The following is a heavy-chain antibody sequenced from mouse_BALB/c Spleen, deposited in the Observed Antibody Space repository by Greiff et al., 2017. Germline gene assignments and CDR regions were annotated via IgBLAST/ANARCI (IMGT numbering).Heavy chain of an antibody. CDR3: TGGYYGNCSYYFDY. D-gene: IGHD2-1*01. CDR1: GYTFTSYW. CDR2: IYPGNSDT. V-gene: IGHV1-5*01. J-gene: IGHJ2*01. Sequence: EVQLQQSGTVLARPGASVKMSCKASGYTFTSYWMHWVKQRPGQGLEWIGAIYPGNSDTSYNQKFKGKAKLTAVTSTSTAYMELISMTNEDSAVYYCTGGYYGNCSYYFDYWGQGTTLTVSS.